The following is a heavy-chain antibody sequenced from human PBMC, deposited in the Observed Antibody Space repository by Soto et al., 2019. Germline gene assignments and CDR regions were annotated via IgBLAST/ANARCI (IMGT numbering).Heavy chain of an antibody. CDR1: GYPFTSYD. J-gene: IGHJ4*02. D-gene: IGHD6-19*01. CDR3: ARDPVAGYFDH. CDR2: INPYNGDT. V-gene: IGHV1-18*04. Sequence: QIQLVQSGGEVRTAGASVRVSCKTSGYPFTSYDISWVRQAPGQGLEWMGWINPYNGDTNYTQKFQGRVTMTKDTSTTTVYMELRSLTLDDTAVYFCARDPVAGYFDHWGQGTLVTVSS.